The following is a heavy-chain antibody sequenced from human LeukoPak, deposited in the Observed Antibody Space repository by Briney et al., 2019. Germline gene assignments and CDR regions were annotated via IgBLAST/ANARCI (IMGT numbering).Heavy chain of an antibody. CDR3: AGLGDGRTFDS. Sequence: PSETLSLTCTVSGGSITRSNYYWGWIRQPPGKGLEWIGSVYYSGATFYNPSLKSRVTISVDTSKNQFSLKLSSVTAADTAVYYCAGLGDGRTFDSWGQGTLVTVSS. CDR1: GGSITRSNYY. J-gene: IGHJ4*02. CDR2: VYYSGAT. V-gene: IGHV4-39*07. D-gene: IGHD2-21*01.